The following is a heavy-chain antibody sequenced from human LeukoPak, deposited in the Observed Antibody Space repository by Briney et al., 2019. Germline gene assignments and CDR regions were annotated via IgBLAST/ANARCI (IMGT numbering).Heavy chain of an antibody. CDR1: GYTVTGYY. D-gene: IGHD3-10*01. J-gene: IGHJ4*02. V-gene: IGHV1-2*02. Sequence: ASVKLCCKPSGYTVTGYYIHWVPQSPGQGLEWMGWINPNSGGTNYAQKFQGRVTMTRDRSISTAYMELSRLSSDDTAVYYCARDITMVRGVSDYWGQGTLVTVSS. CDR3: ARDITMVRGVSDY. CDR2: INPNSGGT.